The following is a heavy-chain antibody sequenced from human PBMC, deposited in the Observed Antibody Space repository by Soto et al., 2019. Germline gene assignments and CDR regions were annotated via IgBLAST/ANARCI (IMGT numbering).Heavy chain of an antibody. CDR1: GFKFENYA. CDR2: TGHDGKSA. J-gene: IGHJ3*01. D-gene: IGHD1-1*01. V-gene: IGHV3-30*04. Sequence: QVQVVESGGGVVQPGRSLRLSCETSGFKFENYAMHWVRQAPGKGLEWVAVTGHDGKSAYYADDVKGRFTISRDNSNGTLQLHMIALRVEDTALYHCVVGTGTAGGDAFDVWGQGSLVSVS. CDR3: VVGTGTAGGDAFDV.